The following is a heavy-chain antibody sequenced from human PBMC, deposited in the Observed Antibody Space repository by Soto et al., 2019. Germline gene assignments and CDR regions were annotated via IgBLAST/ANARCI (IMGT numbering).Heavy chain of an antibody. CDR2: ISAYNGNT. Sequence: ASVKVSCKASGYTFTSYGISWVRQAPGQGLEWMGWISAYNGNTNYAQKLQGRVTMTRDTSTSTVYMELRSLRSEDTAVYFCARDRAHGLDIWGQGTIVTVSS. CDR3: ARDRAHGLDI. CDR1: GYTFTSYG. J-gene: IGHJ3*02. V-gene: IGHV1-18*01.